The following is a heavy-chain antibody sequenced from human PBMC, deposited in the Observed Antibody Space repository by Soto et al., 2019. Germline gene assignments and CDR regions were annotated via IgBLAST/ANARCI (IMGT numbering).Heavy chain of an antibody. D-gene: IGHD6-19*01. CDR1: EGSSSSRSYY. CDR3: ARDPSVRGSGWYSGFDY. CDR2: IYYSGST. V-gene: IGHV4-39*07. J-gene: IGHJ4*02. Sequence: LSDTRSVAEGSSSSRSYYRGRKSQPPGKGLEWIGSIYYSGSTYYNPSLKSRVTISVDTSKNQFSLKLSSVTAADTAVYYCARDPSVRGSGWYSGFDYWGQGTLVTVSS.